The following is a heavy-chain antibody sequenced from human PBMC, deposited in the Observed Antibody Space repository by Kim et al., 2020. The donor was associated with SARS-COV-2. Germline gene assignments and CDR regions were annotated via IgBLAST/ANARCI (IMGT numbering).Heavy chain of an antibody. D-gene: IGHD2-21*02. CDR2: ISYDGSNK. Sequence: GGSLRLSCAASGFTFSSYGMHWVRQAPGKGLEWVAVISYDGSNKYYADSVKGRFTISRDNSKNTLYLQMNSLRAEDTAVYYCAKEVDIVVVTAILDYWG. J-gene: IGHJ4*01. CDR1: GFTFSSYG. CDR3: AKEVDIVVVTAILDY. V-gene: IGHV3-30*18.